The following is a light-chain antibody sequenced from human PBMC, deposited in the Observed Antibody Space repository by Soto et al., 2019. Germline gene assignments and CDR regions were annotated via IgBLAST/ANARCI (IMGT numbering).Light chain of an antibody. Sequence: DTQSTKPSASLPVAFRYRFIITSLSSHTISSHLYWYQQKPGKASNLMLYAASSLQGGVASRFTGSGCGTDFTLTISRRLHEDFATYFCQQSYITTLTFGQGTRLEI. V-gene: IGKV1-39*01. CDR2: AAS. CDR3: QQSYITTLT. J-gene: IGKJ5*01. CDR1: HTISSH.